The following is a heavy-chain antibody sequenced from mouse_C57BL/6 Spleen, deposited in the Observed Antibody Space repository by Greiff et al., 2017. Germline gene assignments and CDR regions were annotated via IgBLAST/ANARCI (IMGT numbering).Heavy chain of an antibody. V-gene: IGHV1-82*01. Sequence: QVQLKESGPELVKPGASVKISCKASGYAFSSSWMNWVKQRPGKGLEWIGRIYPGDGDTNYNGKFKGKATLTADKSSSTAYMQLSSLTSEDSAVYFCARGMVTTWGYAMDYWGQGTSVTVAS. CDR3: ARGMVTTWGYAMDY. J-gene: IGHJ4*01. D-gene: IGHD2-2*01. CDR2: IYPGDGDT. CDR1: GYAFSSSW.